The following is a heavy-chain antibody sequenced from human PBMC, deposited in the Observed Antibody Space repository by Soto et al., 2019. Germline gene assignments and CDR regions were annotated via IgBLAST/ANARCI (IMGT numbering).Heavy chain of an antibody. Sequence: GGSLRLSCAASGFTFSNAWMSWVRQAPGKGLEWVGRIKSKTDGGTTDYAAPVKGRFTISRDDSKNTLYLQMNSLKTEDTAVYYCTTTYGDFDYDYYYYGMDVWGQGTTVTVS. D-gene: IGHD4-17*01. CDR2: IKSKTDGGTT. V-gene: IGHV3-15*01. J-gene: IGHJ6*02. CDR3: TTTYGDFDYDYYYYGMDV. CDR1: GFTFSNAW.